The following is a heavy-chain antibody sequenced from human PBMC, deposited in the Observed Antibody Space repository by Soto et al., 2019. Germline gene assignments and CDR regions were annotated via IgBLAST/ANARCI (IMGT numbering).Heavy chain of an antibody. Sequence: SVKVSCKASGGTFSSYAISWVRQAPGQGLEWMGGIIPIFGTANYAQKFQGRVTITADESTSTAYMELSSLRSEDTAVYYCARGVYDYSNYGVFYHGMDVWGQGTTVTVSS. J-gene: IGHJ6*02. CDR1: GGTFSSYA. CDR2: IIPIFGTA. V-gene: IGHV1-69*13. CDR3: ARGVYDYSNYGVFYHGMDV. D-gene: IGHD4-4*01.